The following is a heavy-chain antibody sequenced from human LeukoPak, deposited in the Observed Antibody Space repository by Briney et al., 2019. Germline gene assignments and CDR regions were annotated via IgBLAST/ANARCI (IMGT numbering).Heavy chain of an antibody. V-gene: IGHV2-5*02. J-gene: IGHJ4*02. CDR3: ARLVVIRGLGY. D-gene: IGHD3-22*01. CDR2: VSWDDDK. CDR1: GFSLSTSGVA. Sequence: SGPTLVKPTQTLTLTCTFSGFSLSTSGVAVGWIRQPPGKALEWLALVSWDDDKRYSPSLKSRLTITKDTSKNQVVLVMTNMDPVDTATYYCARLVVIRGLGYWGQGTLVTVSS.